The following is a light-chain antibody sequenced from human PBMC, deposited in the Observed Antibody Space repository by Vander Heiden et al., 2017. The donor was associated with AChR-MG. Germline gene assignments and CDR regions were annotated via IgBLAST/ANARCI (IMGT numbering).Light chain of an antibody. J-gene: IGLJ2*01. CDR2: DVT. CDR3: GSYTSGSAPV. V-gene: IGLV2-14*03. Sequence: QSALTQSASVSGSPGQSITISCTGTNTDVGGNNYVPWYQQRPGKAPKLMIYDVTNRPSGVSDRFSASKSGNTASLTISGLQADDEADYYCGSYTSGSAPVFGGGTKLTVL. CDR1: NTDVGGNNY.